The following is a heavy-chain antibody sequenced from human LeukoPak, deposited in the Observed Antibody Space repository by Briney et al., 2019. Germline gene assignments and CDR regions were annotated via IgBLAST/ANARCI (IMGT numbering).Heavy chain of an antibody. CDR2: IGTYNGDT. J-gene: IGHJ3*02. CDR3: ARDRGYNPDIFDI. Sequence: GASVKVSCMASGYTFTRYGVSWVRQAPGQGLEWMGWIGTYNGDTNYAQNLQGRVTMTTDTSTRTAYMELRSLRSDDTAVYYCARDRGYNPDIFDIWGQGTMVTVSS. CDR1: GYTFTRYG. D-gene: IGHD5-24*01. V-gene: IGHV1-18*01.